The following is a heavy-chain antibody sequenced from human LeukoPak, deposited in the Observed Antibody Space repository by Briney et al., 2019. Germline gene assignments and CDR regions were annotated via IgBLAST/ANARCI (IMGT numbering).Heavy chain of an antibody. CDR2: INTNAGNP. CDR3: ARAQRDCSSTSCYFDY. D-gene: IGHD2-2*01. V-gene: IGHV7-4-1*02. Sequence: ASVKVSCKASGYTFTNYGISWVRQAPGQGLEWMGWINTNAGNPTYAQGFTGRFVFSLDTSVSTAYLQISSLKAEDTAVYYCARAQRDCSSTSCYFDYWGQGTLVTVSS. CDR1: GYTFTNYG. J-gene: IGHJ4*02.